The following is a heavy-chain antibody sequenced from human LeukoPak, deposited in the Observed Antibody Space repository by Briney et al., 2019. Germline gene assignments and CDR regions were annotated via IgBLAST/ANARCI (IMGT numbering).Heavy chain of an antibody. CDR3: ARVSTRWLRDDAFDI. J-gene: IGHJ3*02. D-gene: IGHD5-24*01. CDR2: INPNSGGT. V-gene: IGHV1-2*02. Sequence: ASVKVSCEASGYTFTGYYMHWVRQAPGQGLEWMGWINPNSGGTNYAQKFQGRVTMTRDTSISTAYMELSRLRSDDTAVYYCARVSTRWLRDDAFDIWGQGTMVTVSS. CDR1: GYTFTGYY.